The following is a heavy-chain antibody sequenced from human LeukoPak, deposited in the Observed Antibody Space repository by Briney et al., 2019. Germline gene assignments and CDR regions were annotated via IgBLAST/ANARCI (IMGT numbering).Heavy chain of an antibody. Sequence: GASVKVSCKASGYTFTSYYMHWMRQAPGQGLEWMGIINPSGGSTSYAQKFQGRVTMTRDTSTSTVYMELSSLRSEDTAVYYCARAVGYYGSGSSNDYWGQGTLVTVSS. J-gene: IGHJ4*02. CDR3: ARAVGYYGSGSSNDY. V-gene: IGHV1-46*01. CDR1: GYTFTSYY. D-gene: IGHD3-10*01. CDR2: INPSGGST.